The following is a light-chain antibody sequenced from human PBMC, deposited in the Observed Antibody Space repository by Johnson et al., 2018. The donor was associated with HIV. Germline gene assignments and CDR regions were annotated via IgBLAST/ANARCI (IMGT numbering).Light chain of an antibody. Sequence: QSVLTQPPSVSAAPGQRVNISCSGHSSNIENYFVSWYQQLPGAAPRLLIYEDYKRPSGIPDRFSGSTSGASATLGLTRLPPGDEADYYCVVWDASLSPHYVFGTVTTITVL. CDR1: SSNIENYF. J-gene: IGLJ1*01. V-gene: IGLV1-51*02. CDR3: VVWDASLSPHYV. CDR2: EDY.